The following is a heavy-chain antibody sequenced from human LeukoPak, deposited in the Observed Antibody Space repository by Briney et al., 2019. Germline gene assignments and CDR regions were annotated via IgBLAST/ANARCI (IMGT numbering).Heavy chain of an antibody. J-gene: IGHJ6*02. V-gene: IGHV3-30*18. Sequence: EGSLRLSCAASGFTFSSYSMHWVRQAPGKGLEWVAVISYDGSNKYYADSVKGRFTISRDNPKNTLYLQMNSLRAEDTAVYYCAKDVSALSHYYGMDVWGQGTTVTVSS. D-gene: IGHD2/OR15-2a*01. CDR2: ISYDGSNK. CDR1: GFTFSSYS. CDR3: AKDVSALSHYYGMDV.